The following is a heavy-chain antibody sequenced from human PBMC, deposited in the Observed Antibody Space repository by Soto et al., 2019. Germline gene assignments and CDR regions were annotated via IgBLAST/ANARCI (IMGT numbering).Heavy chain of an antibody. CDR1: ECTSGNYA. V-gene: IGHV3-23*01. Sequence: GSLRLSWAASECTSGNYARGWLLQAQGKGLEWVSSISGTSGSTNHADSIKGRFTISRDRSKTTLYLQMNSLRAEDTGIYYCAIACAARVTWALHGFDNWGERPLVTVSS. D-gene: IGHD5-18*01. J-gene: IGHJ4*02. CDR3: AIACAARVTWALHGFDN. CDR2: ISGTSGST.